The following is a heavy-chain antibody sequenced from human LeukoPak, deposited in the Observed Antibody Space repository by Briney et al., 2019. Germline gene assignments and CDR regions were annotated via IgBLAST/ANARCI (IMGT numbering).Heavy chain of an antibody. CDR3: ARDDILTGYFNDAFDI. J-gene: IGHJ3*02. CDR1: GFTFSSYS. CDR2: ISSSSSTI. D-gene: IGHD3-9*01. V-gene: IGHV3-48*04. Sequence: GGSLRLSCAASGFTFSSYSMNWVRQAPGKGLEWVSYISSSSSTIYYADSVKGRSTISRDNAKNSLYLQMNSLRAEDTAVYYCARDDILTGYFNDAFDIWGQGTMVTVSS.